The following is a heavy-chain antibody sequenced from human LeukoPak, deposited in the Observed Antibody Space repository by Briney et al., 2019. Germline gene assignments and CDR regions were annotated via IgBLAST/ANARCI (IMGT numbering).Heavy chain of an antibody. D-gene: IGHD2-15*01. Sequence: SETLSLTCTVSGGSISSYYWSWIRQPPGKGLEWIGYIYYSGSTNYNPSLKSRVTISVDTSKNQVSLRLSSVTAADTAVYYCARDGRACSGGSCDNAFDIWGQGTMVTVSS. CDR1: GGSISSYY. V-gene: IGHV4-59*01. CDR2: IYYSGST. J-gene: IGHJ3*02. CDR3: ARDGRACSGGSCDNAFDI.